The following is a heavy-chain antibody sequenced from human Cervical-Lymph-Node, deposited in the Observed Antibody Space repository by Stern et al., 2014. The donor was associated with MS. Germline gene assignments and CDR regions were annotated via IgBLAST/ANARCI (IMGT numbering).Heavy chain of an antibody. Sequence: QVQLVQSGAEVKKPGASMTISCKTSGYNFIDHAIHWVRQAPGQRLEWMVLINGGPGTTKYSQKFQGRVSFTRDKAASAAYMDLSSLSPDDTAVYYCARQPDYSDFLDFWGQGTLVTVSS. CDR3: ARQPDYSDFLDF. J-gene: IGHJ4*02. CDR1: GYNFIDHA. CDR2: INGGPGTT. V-gene: IGHV1-3*01. D-gene: IGHD4-11*01.